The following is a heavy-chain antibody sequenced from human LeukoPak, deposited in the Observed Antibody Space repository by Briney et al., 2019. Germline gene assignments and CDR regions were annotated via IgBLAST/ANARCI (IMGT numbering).Heavy chain of an antibody. CDR2: IYHSGST. CDR1: GGSISSSNW. V-gene: IGHV4-4*02. D-gene: IGHD2-15*01. Sequence: PSETLSLTCAVSGGSISSSNWWSWVRQPPGKGLEWIGEIYHSGSTNYNPSLKSRVTTSVDKSKNQFSLKLSSVTAADTAVYYCARTNDCSGGSCYSWGQGTLVTVSS. J-gene: IGHJ4*02. CDR3: ARTNDCSGGSCYS.